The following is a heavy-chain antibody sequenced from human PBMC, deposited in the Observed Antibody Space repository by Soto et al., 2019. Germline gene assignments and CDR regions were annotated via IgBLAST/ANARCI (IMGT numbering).Heavy chain of an antibody. V-gene: IGHV1-18*01. CDR3: ARKSSSSSWFDP. CDR2: ISTYNGNT. Sequence: QVQLVQSGAEVKKPGASVKVSCKASGYTFFSYGISWVRQAPGQGLEWMGWISTYNGNTNYAQKLQDRVTMTTDTSTRTAYMELRSLRSDDTVVYYCARKSSSSSWFDPWGQGTLVTVSS. CDR1: GYTFFSYG. J-gene: IGHJ5*02. D-gene: IGHD6-6*01.